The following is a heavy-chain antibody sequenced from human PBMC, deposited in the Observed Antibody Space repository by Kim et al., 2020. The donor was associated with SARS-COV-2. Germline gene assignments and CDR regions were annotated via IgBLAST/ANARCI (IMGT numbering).Heavy chain of an antibody. CDR2: ISWNSGSI. CDR3: AKDLYYDILTGYQNAFDI. D-gene: IGHD3-9*01. CDR1: GFTFDDYA. Sequence: GGSLRLSCAASGFTFDDYAMHWVRQAPGKGLEWVSGISWNSGSIGYADSVKGRFTISRDNAKNSLYLQMNSLRAEDTALYYCAKDLYYDILTGYQNAFDIWGQGTMVTVSS. V-gene: IGHV3-9*01. J-gene: IGHJ3*02.